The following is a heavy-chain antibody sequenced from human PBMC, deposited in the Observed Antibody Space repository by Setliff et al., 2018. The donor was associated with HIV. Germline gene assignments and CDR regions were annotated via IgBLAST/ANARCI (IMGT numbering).Heavy chain of an antibody. Sequence: SLRLSCAASGFTPDDYGMHWVRQASGKGLEWVSFIKYGGNEKLYHESVRGRFTISRDNAKNTHYLQMTSLRPEDTAVYYCGVSGGSSPGYWGPGTLVTVSS. D-gene: IGHD2-15*01. CDR2: IKYGGNEK. J-gene: IGHJ4*02. CDR1: GFTPDDYG. CDR3: GVSGGSSPGY. V-gene: IGHV3-30*03.